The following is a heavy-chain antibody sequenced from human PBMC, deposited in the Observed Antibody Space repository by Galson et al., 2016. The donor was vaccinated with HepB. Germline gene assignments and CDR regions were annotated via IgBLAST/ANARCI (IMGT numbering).Heavy chain of an antibody. D-gene: IGHD5-18*01. CDR3: ARGIGVDTAMDILEIDAFDI. V-gene: IGHV3-20*04. CDR1: GFTFDEYA. CDR2: INRHGGTR. Sequence: SLRLSCAASGFTFDEYAMSWVRQAPGKGLEWVSGINRHGGTRGYTDSVKGRFTISRDNAKNSLYLQMSSLRAEDTALYYCARGIGVDTAMDILEIDAFDIWGQGTMVTVSS. J-gene: IGHJ3*02.